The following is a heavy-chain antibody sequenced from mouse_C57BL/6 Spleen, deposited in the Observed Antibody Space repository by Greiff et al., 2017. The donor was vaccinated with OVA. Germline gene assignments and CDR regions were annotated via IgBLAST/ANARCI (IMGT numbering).Heavy chain of an antibody. D-gene: IGHD2-4*01. V-gene: IGHV1-75*01. CDR2: IFPGSGST. CDR3: ARYGYYDYDERHFDV. Sequence: QVQLQQSGPELVKPGASVKISCKASGYTFTDYYINWVKQRPGQGLEWIGWIFPGSGSTYYNEKFKGKATLTVDKSSSTAYMLLSSLTSEDSAVYFCARYGYYDYDERHFDVWGTGTTVTVSS. J-gene: IGHJ1*03. CDR1: GYTFTDYY.